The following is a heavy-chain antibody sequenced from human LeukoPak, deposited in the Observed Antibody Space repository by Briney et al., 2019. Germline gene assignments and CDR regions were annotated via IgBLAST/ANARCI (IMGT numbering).Heavy chain of an antibody. Sequence: GGSLRLSCVASGFTFSNYWMSWVRQAPGKGLEWVANMKGDGTEKYDLDSVKGRFIIFRDNTKNSLYLEMNSLRAEDTAVYYCARASYTGAFDYWGQGTLVTVSS. CDR1: GFTFSNYW. CDR3: ARASYTGAFDY. D-gene: IGHD2-2*02. J-gene: IGHJ4*02. CDR2: MKGDGTEK. V-gene: IGHV3-7*01.